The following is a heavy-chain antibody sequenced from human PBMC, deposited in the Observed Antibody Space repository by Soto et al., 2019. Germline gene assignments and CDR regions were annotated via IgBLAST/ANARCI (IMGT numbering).Heavy chain of an antibody. CDR2: VIPIFGTA. CDR1: GGTFSSYA. D-gene: IGHD1-26*01. J-gene: IGHJ5*02. Sequence: QVQLVQSGAEVKKPGSSVKVSCKASGGTFSSYAISWVRQAPGQGLEWMGGVIPIFGTANYAQKFQGRVTITADKSTSTAYMELSSLRSEDTAVYYCASHEPYSGSYWDWFDPWGQGTLVTVSS. V-gene: IGHV1-69*06. CDR3: ASHEPYSGSYWDWFDP.